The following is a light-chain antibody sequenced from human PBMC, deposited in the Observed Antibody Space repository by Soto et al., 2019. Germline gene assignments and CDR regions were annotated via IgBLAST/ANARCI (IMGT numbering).Light chain of an antibody. CDR1: SSDVGYYKY. CDR3: SSYTSASSPDVI. Sequence: QSALTQPASVSGSVGQSITISCTGTSSDVGYYKYVSWYQHHPGKAPKLIMYDVSDRPSGVSNRFSGSKSGNTASLTIAGLQSEDEADYYCSSYTSASSPDVILGGGTKVTVL. J-gene: IGLJ2*01. CDR2: DVS. V-gene: IGLV2-14*03.